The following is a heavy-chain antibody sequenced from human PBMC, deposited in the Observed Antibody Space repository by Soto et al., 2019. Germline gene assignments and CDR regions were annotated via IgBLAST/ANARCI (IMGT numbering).Heavy chain of an antibody. Sequence: GGPLRLSCAASGFTFSCYTMNWVRQAPGKGLEWVAFITSGSDYIYYADSVKGRFTISRDDANNSLFLQMSSLRAEDTAVYYCTREHVVTIFRRGQRGSFDNWSQGTLVTVSS. CDR3: TREHVVTIFRRGQRGSFDN. J-gene: IGHJ4*02. CDR2: ITSGSDYI. D-gene: IGHD3-9*01. V-gene: IGHV3-21*01. CDR1: GFTFSCYT.